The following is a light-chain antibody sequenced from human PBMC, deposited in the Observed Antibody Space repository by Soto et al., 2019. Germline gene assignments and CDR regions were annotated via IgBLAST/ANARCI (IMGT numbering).Light chain of an antibody. Sequence: QSVLTQPASVSGSPGQSITISCTGTSGDIGSYNRVSWYQQHPGKAPKLIIYEVTDRPSGVSNRFSGSKSGNTASLTISGLQAEDEAEYYCSSYTSSSLYVFGTGTKLTVL. CDR2: EVT. CDR1: SGDIGSYNR. V-gene: IGLV2-14*01. CDR3: SSYTSSSLYV. J-gene: IGLJ1*01.